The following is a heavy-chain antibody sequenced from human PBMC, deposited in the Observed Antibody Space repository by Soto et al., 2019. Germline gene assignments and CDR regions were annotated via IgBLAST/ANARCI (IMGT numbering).Heavy chain of an antibody. Sequence: GGSLRLSCVASEFTFSSYAMNWVRQAPGKGLEWVSAISYSGERTYYADSVKGRFTISRDNSKNTLYLQMNSLRDEDTAVYYCVKVPTGEMATVFQAFDIWGQGTMVTVSS. CDR2: ISYSGERT. CDR3: VKVPTGEMATVFQAFDI. D-gene: IGHD4-4*01. J-gene: IGHJ3*02. V-gene: IGHV3-23*01. CDR1: EFTFSSYA.